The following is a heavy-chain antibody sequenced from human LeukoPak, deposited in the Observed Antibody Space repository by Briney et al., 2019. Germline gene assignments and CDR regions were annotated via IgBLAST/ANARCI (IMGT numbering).Heavy chain of an antibody. Sequence: PGGSLRLSCAASGFTFSSYGMHWVRQAPGKGLEWVAVIWYDGSNKYYADSVKGRFTISRDNSKNTLYLQMNSLRAEDTAVYYCARDRYYDSSGYPFFDFWGQGTLVTVSS. J-gene: IGHJ4*02. V-gene: IGHV3-33*01. CDR2: IWYDGSNK. D-gene: IGHD3-22*01. CDR3: ARDRYYDSSGYPFFDF. CDR1: GFTFSSYG.